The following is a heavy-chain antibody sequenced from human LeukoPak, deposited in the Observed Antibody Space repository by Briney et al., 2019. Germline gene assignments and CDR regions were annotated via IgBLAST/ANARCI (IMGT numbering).Heavy chain of an antibody. J-gene: IGHJ4*02. CDR2: INPSGGST. CDR3: AASGGLGLAY. CDR1: GYIFSTYY. Sequence: ASVKVSCKASGYIFSTYYMHWVRQAPGQGLEWMGIINPSGGSTSYAQKFQGRVTMTRDTSASTVYMEMSSLRSEDTAVYYCAASGGLGLAYWGQGTLVTVSS. V-gene: IGHV1-46*01. D-gene: IGHD3-10*01.